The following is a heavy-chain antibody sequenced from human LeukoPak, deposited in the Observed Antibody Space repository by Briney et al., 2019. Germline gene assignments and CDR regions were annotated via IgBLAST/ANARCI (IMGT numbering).Heavy chain of an antibody. CDR1: GFTFSSYG. CDR2: IRYDGSNK. J-gene: IGHJ3*02. Sequence: GGSLRLSCAASGFTFSSYGMHWVRQAPGKGLEWAAFIRYDGSNKYYADSVKGRFTISRDNSKNTLYLQMNSLRAEDTAVYCCAKAGYCSGGSCYPDAFDIWGQGTMVTVSS. D-gene: IGHD2-15*01. CDR3: AKAGYCSGGSCYPDAFDI. V-gene: IGHV3-30*02.